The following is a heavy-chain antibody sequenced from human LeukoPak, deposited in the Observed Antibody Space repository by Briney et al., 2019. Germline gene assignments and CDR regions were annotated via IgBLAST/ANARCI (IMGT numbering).Heavy chain of an antibody. D-gene: IGHD3-10*01. CDR2: INRNGGST. V-gene: IGHV3-20*01. CDR1: GFTFDDYG. Sequence: PGGSLRLSCAASGFTFDDYGMSWVRQAPGKGLEWVSGINRNGGSTGYADSVKGRFTISRDNAKNSLYLQMNSLRAEDTALYHCARDSEPYHYGSGSYFSSWFDPWGQGTLVTVSS. CDR3: ARDSEPYHYGSGSYFSSWFDP. J-gene: IGHJ5*02.